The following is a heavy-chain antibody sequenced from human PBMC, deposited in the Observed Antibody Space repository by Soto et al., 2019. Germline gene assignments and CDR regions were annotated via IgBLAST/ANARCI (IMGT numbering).Heavy chain of an antibody. CDR1: GGTFSSYA. V-gene: IGHV1-69*13. CDR2: IIPIFGTA. D-gene: IGHD3-10*01. J-gene: IGHJ6*02. Sequence: SSVKVSCKASGGTFSSYAISWVRQAPGQGLEWMGGIIPIFGTANYAQKFQGRVTLTADEPTNTAYMELSSLRSEDTAVYYCAREAVYGSGSYQPRYYYYYGMDVWGQGTTVTVSS. CDR3: AREAVYGSGSYQPRYYYYYGMDV.